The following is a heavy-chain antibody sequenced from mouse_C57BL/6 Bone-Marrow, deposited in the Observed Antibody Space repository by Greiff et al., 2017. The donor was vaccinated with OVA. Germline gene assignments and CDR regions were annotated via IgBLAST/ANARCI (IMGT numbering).Heavy chain of an antibody. D-gene: IGHD2-14*01. V-gene: IGHV1-9*01. Sequence: QVQLQQSGAELMKPGASVKLSCKATGYTFTGYWIEWVKQRPGHGLEWIGEILPGSGSTNYNAQIKGKATFTADTSSNPAYMQPVSLTTEDAAIYYCAREGVRHYWGQGTSLTVSS. CDR1: GYTFTGYW. J-gene: IGHJ2*02. CDR2: ILPGSGST. CDR3: AREGVRHY.